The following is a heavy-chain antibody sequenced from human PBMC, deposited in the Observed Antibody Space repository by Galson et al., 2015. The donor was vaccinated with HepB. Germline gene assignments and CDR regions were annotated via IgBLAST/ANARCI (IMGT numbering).Heavy chain of an antibody. CDR3: AREMGIAARLNWFDP. V-gene: IGHV3-30-3*01. D-gene: IGHD6-6*01. CDR2: ISYDGSNK. Sequence: SLRLSCAASGFTFSSYAMHWVRQAPGKGLEWVAVISYDGSNKYYADSVKGRFTISRDNSKNTLYLQMNSLRAEDTAVYYCAREMGIAARLNWFDPWGQGTLVTVSS. J-gene: IGHJ5*02. CDR1: GFTFSSYA.